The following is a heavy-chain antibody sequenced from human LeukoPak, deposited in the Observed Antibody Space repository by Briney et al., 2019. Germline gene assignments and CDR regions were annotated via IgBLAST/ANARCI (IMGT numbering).Heavy chain of an antibody. CDR1: GYTFTGYY. J-gene: IGHJ4*02. V-gene: IGHV1-8*03. CDR3: ARSRYSGWYSQDFDY. CDR2: MNPNSGNT. Sequence: ASVKVSCTASGYTFTGYYMHWVRQAPGQGLEWMGWMNPNSGNTGYAQKFQGRVTITRNTSISTAYMELSSLRSEDTAVYYCARSRYSGWYSQDFDYWGQGTLVTVSS. D-gene: IGHD6-19*01.